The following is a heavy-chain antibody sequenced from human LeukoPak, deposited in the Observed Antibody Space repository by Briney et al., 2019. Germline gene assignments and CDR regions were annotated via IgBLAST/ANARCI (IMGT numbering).Heavy chain of an antibody. V-gene: IGHV4-59*12. J-gene: IGHJ5*02. CDR2: IYYSGST. Sequence: GSLRLSCAASGFTLTNAWMSWVRQPPGKGLEWIGYIYYSGSTNYNPSLKSRVTISVDTSKNQFSLKLSSVTAADTAVYYCARSVYDYVWGSYRSSWFDPWGQGTLVTVSS. CDR1: GFTLTNAW. CDR3: ARSVYDYVWGSYRSSWFDP. D-gene: IGHD3-16*02.